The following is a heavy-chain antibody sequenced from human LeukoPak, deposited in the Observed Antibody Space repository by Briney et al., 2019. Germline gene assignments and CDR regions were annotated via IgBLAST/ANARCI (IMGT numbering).Heavy chain of an antibody. CDR3: AREGIGAAFDY. J-gene: IGHJ4*02. CDR2: INPNSGGT. D-gene: IGHD2-15*01. CDR1: GYTFTGYY. Sequence: GASVKVSCKSSGYTFTGYYMHWVRQAPGQGLEWMGWINPNSGGTNYAQKFQGRVTMTRDTSISTAYMELSSLRSEDTAVYYCAREGIGAAFDYWGQGTLVTVSS. V-gene: IGHV1-2*02.